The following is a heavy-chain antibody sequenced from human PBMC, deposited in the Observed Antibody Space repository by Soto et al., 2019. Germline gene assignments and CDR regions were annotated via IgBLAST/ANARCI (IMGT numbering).Heavy chain of an antibody. CDR2: IYYSGST. D-gene: IGHD6-13*01. J-gene: IGHJ5*02. V-gene: IGHV4-59*08. Sequence: PSETLSLTCTVSGGSISSYYWSWIRQPPGKGLELIGYIYYSGSTNYNPSLKSRVTISVDTSKNQFSLKLSSVTAADTAVYYFARAKAPLYSSSWYWFDPWGQGTLVTVSS. CDR3: ARAKAPLYSSSWYWFDP. CDR1: GGSISSYY.